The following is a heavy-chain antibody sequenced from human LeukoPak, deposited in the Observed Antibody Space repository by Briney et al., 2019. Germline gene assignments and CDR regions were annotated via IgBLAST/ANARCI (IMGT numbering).Heavy chain of an antibody. CDR2: ISSSSSTI. D-gene: IGHD3-3*01. Sequence: PGGSLRLSCAASGFTFSSYSMNWVRQAPGKGLEWVSYISSSSSTIYYADSVKGRFTISRDNAKNSLYLQMNSLRAEDTAVYYCARRSYEDYYGMDVWGQGTTVTVSS. CDR3: ARRSYEDYYGMDV. CDR1: GFTFSSYS. J-gene: IGHJ6*02. V-gene: IGHV3-48*01.